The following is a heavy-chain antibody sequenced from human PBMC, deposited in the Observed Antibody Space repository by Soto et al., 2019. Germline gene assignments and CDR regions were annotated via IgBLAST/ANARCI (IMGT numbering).Heavy chain of an antibody. Sequence: PSETLSLTCTVSGSSISSGSYHWSWIRQHPGKGLEWIGNIYYSGSSYYNPSLKSRATISIDTSKDQLSLRLGSVTAADTAVYYCARVEGSSYYFRHDCWGRGTLVTVSS. D-gene: IGHD1-26*01. V-gene: IGHV4-31*03. CDR2: IYYSGSS. J-gene: IGHJ4*02. CDR3: ARVEGSSYYFRHDC. CDR1: GSSISSGSYH.